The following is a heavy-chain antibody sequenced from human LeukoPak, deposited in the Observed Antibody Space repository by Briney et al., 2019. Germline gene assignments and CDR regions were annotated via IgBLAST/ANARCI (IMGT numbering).Heavy chain of an antibody. V-gene: IGHV3-23*01. Sequence: GGSLRLSCAASGFTFSSYAMSWVRQAPGKGLEWVSAISGSGGSTYYADSVKGRFTISRDNSKNTLYLQMNGLRAEDTAVYYCAKNIVVVPAASFDYWGQGTLVTVSS. D-gene: IGHD2-2*01. CDR1: GFTFSSYA. J-gene: IGHJ4*02. CDR3: AKNIVVVPAASFDY. CDR2: ISGSGGST.